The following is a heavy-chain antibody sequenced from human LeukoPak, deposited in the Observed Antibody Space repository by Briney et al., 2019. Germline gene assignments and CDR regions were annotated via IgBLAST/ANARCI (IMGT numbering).Heavy chain of an antibody. CDR3: VKGGSGWFFDY. V-gene: IGHV3-48*03. D-gene: IGHD6-19*01. Sequence: PGGSLRLSCAASGFTFSSYEMNWVRQAPGKGLEWVSYISSSGSTIYYADSVKGRFTISRDNAKNSLYLQMNSLRADDTALYYCVKGGSGWFFDYWGRGTPVTVSS. J-gene: IGHJ4*02. CDR2: ISSSGSTI. CDR1: GFTFSSYE.